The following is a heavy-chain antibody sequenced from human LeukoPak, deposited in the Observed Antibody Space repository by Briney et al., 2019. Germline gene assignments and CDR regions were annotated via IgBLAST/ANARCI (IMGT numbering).Heavy chain of an antibody. Sequence: SDTLSLTCTVSGAPIRTYDWDWIRHAPGKGRGWVGCISDSGTTNYNPSLKSRVTISIDTSKNHFSVKLTSVTAEDTAVYSCTKGYYEAFDCWDQGMMVTVSS. V-gene: IGHV4-59*07. CDR1: GAPIRTYD. CDR3: TKGYYEAFDC. D-gene: IGHD3-22*01. CDR2: ISDSGTT. J-gene: IGHJ4*02.